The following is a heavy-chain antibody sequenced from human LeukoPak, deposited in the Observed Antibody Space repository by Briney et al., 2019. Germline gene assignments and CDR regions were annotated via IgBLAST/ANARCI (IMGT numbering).Heavy chain of an antibody. V-gene: IGHV5-51*01. Sequence: GESLKISCKGSGYGFTSYWIGWVRQMPGKGLEWMGIIYPGDSDTRYSPSFQGQVTISADKSISTAYLQWSSLKASDTAMYYCARGPKYCDSSGYYYPPHFDYWGQGTLVTVSS. CDR3: ARGPKYCDSSGYYYPPHFDY. CDR1: GYGFTSYW. CDR2: IYPGDSDT. J-gene: IGHJ4*02. D-gene: IGHD3-22*01.